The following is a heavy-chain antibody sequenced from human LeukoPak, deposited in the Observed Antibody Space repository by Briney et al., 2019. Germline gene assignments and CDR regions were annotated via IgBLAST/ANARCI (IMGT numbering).Heavy chain of an antibody. J-gene: IGHJ4*02. Sequence: SETLSLTCTVSGASISSGGYYWYWIRQHPGKGLEWIGYISYSGSTYYNPSLKSRVTISVDTSKNQFSLKLSSVTAADTAVYHCARERAAAVDYWGQGTLVTVSS. CDR2: ISYSGST. D-gene: IGHD6-13*01. CDR1: GASISSGGYY. V-gene: IGHV4-31*03. CDR3: ARERAAAVDY.